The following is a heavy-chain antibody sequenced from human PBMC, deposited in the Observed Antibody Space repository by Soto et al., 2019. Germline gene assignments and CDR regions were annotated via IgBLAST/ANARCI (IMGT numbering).Heavy chain of an antibody. D-gene: IGHD5-18*01. J-gene: IGHJ5*02. CDR2: ISSDGNNK. CDR1: GFTFSNYP. CDR3: ARLVGYNYVSGRGGWFDP. V-gene: IGHV3-30-3*01. Sequence: QVQLVESGGGVVQPGRSLRLSCSASGFTFSNYPMHWVRQAPGKGLEWGAVISSDGNNKYYADSVKGRFTISRDNSKNTLYLQMDSLRADDTALYYCARLVGYNYVSGRGGWFDPWGQGTLVTVSS.